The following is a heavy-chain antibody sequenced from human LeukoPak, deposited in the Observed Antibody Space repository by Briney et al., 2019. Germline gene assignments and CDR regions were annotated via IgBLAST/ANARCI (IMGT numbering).Heavy chain of an antibody. Sequence: PGGSLRLSCAASGFTFSNACMSWVRQAPGKGLEWVGRIKSKTDGRATDYAAPGKGRFSISRDDSTNTLYLEMYSLKTEDTAMYYCVYFWIGYSLVDYWGQGTLVTVSS. V-gene: IGHV3-15*01. CDR1: GFTFSNAC. CDR3: VYFWIGYSLVDY. CDR2: IKSKTDGRAT. J-gene: IGHJ4*02. D-gene: IGHD3-3*01.